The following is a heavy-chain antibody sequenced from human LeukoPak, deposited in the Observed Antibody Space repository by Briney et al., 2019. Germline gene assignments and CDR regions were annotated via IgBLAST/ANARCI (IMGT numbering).Heavy chain of an antibody. CDR2: INPNSGGT. CDR1: GYTFTGYY. CDR3: ARGPKWLLEGTAGFDP. D-gene: IGHD3-22*01. V-gene: IGHV1-2*02. J-gene: IGHJ5*02. Sequence: ASVKVSCKASGYTFTGYYMHWVRQAPGQGLEWMGWINPNSGGTNYAQKFQGRVTMTRDTSISTAYMELSRLRSDDTAVYYCARGPKWLLEGTAGFDPWGQGTLVTVSS.